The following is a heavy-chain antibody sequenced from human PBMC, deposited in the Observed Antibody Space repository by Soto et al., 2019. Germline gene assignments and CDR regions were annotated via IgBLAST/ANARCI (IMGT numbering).Heavy chain of an antibody. CDR3: ASHYDILTGYSDYY. CDR1: GFTFSDYA. CDR2: ISNDGSNK. J-gene: IGHJ4*02. Sequence: GGSLRLSCAASGFTFSDYAMHWVRQAPGKGLEWVAVISNDGSNKYYADSVKGRFTISRDNPKNTLYLQMNSLRAEDTAVYYCASHYDILTGYSDYYWGQGTLVTVSS. V-gene: IGHV3-30-3*01. D-gene: IGHD3-9*01.